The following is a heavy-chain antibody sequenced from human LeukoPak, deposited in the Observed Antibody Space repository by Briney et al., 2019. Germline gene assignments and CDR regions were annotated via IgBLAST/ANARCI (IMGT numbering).Heavy chain of an antibody. CDR3: ARASTTVPNLLDH. D-gene: IGHD4-17*01. V-gene: IGHV3-74*01. CDR1: GFTFSTYW. CDR2: INGDGSST. J-gene: IGHJ4*02. Sequence: GGSLRLSCAASGFTFSTYWMHWVRQAPGKGLVWVARINGDGSSTIYADSVKGRFTISRDNSKNTLYLQTSSLRAEDTAVYYCARASTTVPNLLDHWGRGTLVTV.